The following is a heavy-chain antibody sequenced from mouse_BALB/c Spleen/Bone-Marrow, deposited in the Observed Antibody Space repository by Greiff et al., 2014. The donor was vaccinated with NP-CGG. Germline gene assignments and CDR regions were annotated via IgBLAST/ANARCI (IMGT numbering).Heavy chain of an antibody. CDR3: ARSAYCGSTYFDY. CDR1: GFTFSSFG. D-gene: IGHD1-2*01. V-gene: IGHV5-17*02. CDR2: ISSGSSTI. J-gene: IGHJ2*02. Sequence: VQLKESGGGLVQPGGSRKLSCAASGFTFSSFGMHWVRQAPEKGLEWVAYISSGSSTIYYADTVKGRFTISRDNPKNTLFLQMTSLRSEDTAMYYCARSAYCGSTYFDYWGQGTSLTVSS.